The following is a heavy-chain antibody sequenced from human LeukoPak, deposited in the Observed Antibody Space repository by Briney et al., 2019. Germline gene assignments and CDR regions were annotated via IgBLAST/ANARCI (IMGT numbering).Heavy chain of an antibody. D-gene: IGHD6-19*01. V-gene: IGHV5-51*01. J-gene: IGHJ4*02. CDR2: IYLGDSDT. Sequence: GESLKISCKGSGYSSTNSWIGWVCQVPGKGLEWMGIIYLGDSDTRYSPSFQGQVTISADKSITTAYLQWSSLKASDTAIYYCARHPSYTSGWPLDYWGQGTLVAVSS. CDR3: ARHPSYTSGWPLDY. CDR1: GYSSTNSW.